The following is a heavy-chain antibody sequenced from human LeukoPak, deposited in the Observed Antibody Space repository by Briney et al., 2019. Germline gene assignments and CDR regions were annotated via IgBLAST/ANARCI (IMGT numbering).Heavy chain of an antibody. CDR2: IYYSGST. D-gene: IGHD3-10*01. V-gene: IGHV4-59*01. J-gene: IGHJ5*02. CDR1: GGSISSYY. CDR3: AREEYGSGRYYRGWFDP. Sequence: SETLSLTCTVSGGSISSYYWSWIRQPPGKGLEWIGYIYYSGSTNYNPSLKSRVTISVDTSKNQFSLKLSSVTAADTAVYYCAREEYGSGRYYRGWFDPWGQGTLVTVSS.